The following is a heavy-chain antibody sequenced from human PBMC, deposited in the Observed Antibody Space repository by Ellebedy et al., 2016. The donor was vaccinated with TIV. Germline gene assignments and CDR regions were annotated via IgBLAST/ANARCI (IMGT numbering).Heavy chain of an antibody. CDR1: GGSISSYY. D-gene: IGHD1-26*01. CDR2: IYYSGST. CDR3: AREESGSYDGQFDY. Sequence: SETLSLTCTVSGGSISSYYWSWIRQPPGKGLEWIGYIYYSGSTNYNPSLKSRVTISVDTSKNQFSLKLSSVTAADTAVYYCAREESGSYDGQFDYWGQGTLVTVSS. J-gene: IGHJ4*02. V-gene: IGHV4-59*01.